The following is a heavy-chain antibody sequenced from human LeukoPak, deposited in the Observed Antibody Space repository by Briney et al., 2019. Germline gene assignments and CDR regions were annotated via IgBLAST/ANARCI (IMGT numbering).Heavy chain of an antibody. Sequence: SETLSLTCTVPGDSISTYYWSWIRQPAGKGLEWIGRVYVTGSTNLNPALQSRVTMSVDTSKNQFSLKLTSVTAADTAVYYCARDRQWLVDHWGQGTLVTVSS. D-gene: IGHD6-19*01. CDR1: GDSISTYY. J-gene: IGHJ5*02. CDR2: VYVTGST. CDR3: ARDRQWLVDH. V-gene: IGHV4-4*07.